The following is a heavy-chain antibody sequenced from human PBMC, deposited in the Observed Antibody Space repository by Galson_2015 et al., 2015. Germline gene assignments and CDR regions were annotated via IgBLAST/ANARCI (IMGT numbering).Heavy chain of an antibody. CDR1: GASISSGSYY. CDR3: ARGTRQWLDIDY. V-gene: IGHV4-61*02. D-gene: IGHD6-19*01. CDR2: IYISGST. Sequence: TLSLTCTVSGASISSGSYYWSWIRQPAGKGLEWIGRIYISGSTNYNPSLKSRVTISVDTSKNQFSLKLSSVTAADTAVYYCARGTRQWLDIDYWGQGTLVTVSS. J-gene: IGHJ4*02.